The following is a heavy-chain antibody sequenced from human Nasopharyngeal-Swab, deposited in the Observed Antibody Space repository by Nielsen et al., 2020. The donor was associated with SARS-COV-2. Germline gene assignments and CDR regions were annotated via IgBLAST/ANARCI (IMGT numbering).Heavy chain of an antibody. D-gene: IGHD2-15*01. V-gene: IGHV3-7*03. CDR2: IKQDGSEK. J-gene: IGHJ3*02. CDR1: GFTFSSYW. Sequence: GESLRLSCAASGFTFSSYWMSWVRQAPGKGLEWVANIKQDGSEKYYVDSVKGRFTISRDNAKNSLYLQMNSLRAEDTAVYYCARRDRYCSGGSCYGENAFDIWGQGTMVTVSS. CDR3: ARRDRYCSGGSCYGENAFDI.